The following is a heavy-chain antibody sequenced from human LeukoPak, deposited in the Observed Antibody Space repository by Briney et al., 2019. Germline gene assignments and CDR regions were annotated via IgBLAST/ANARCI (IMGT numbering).Heavy chain of an antibody. J-gene: IGHJ4*02. Sequence: SETLSLTCTVSGYSISSGYYWSWIRQPPGKGLEWIGYIYYSGSTNYNPPLKSRVTISVDTSKNQFSLKLSSVTAADTAVYYCARGEYYYASSGYYPFDYWGQGTLVTVSS. V-gene: IGHV4-61*01. D-gene: IGHD3-22*01. CDR3: ARGEYYYASSGYYPFDY. CDR2: IYYSGST. CDR1: GYSISSGYY.